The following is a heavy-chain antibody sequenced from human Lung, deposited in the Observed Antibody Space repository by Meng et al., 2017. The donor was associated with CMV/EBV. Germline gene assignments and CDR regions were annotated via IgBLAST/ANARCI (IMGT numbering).Heavy chain of an antibody. CDR1: GYTFTGYY. CDR2: INPNSGGT. J-gene: IGHJ6*02. Sequence: ASVKVSCKASGYTFTGYYMHWVRQAPGQGLEWMGWINPNSGGTNYAQKFQGRVTMTRDTSISTAYMELSRLRSDDTAVYYCARVFGVVVPLEGCMDVWGQGTTVTGSS. CDR3: ARVFGVVVPLEGCMDV. D-gene: IGHD2-2*01. V-gene: IGHV1-2*02.